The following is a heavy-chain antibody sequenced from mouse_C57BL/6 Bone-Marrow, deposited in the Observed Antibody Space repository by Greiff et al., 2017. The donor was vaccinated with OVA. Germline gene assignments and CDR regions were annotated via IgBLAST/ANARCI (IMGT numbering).Heavy chain of an antibody. CDR2: IRNKANGYTT. J-gene: IGHJ4*01. V-gene: IGHV7-3*01. CDR1: GFTFTDYY. D-gene: IGHD2-3*01. CDR3: ARDGYYLYDAMDY. Sequence: EVKLMESGGGLVQPGGSLSLSCAASGFTFTDYYMSWVRQPPGKALEWLGFIRNKANGYTTEYSASVKGRFTISRDNSQSILYLQMNALRAEDSATYYCARDGYYLYDAMDYWGQGTSVTVSS.